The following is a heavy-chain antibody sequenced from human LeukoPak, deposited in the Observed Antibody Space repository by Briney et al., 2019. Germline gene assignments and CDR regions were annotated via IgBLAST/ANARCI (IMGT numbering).Heavy chain of an antibody. CDR2: ISYDGSNK. Sequence: GGSLRLSCAASGFTFRNYGMHWVRQAPGKGLEWVAVISYDGSNKYYADSVKGRFTISRDNSKNTLYLQMNSLRAEDTAVYYCAKDHYYGSGFDYWGQGTLVTVSS. D-gene: IGHD3-10*01. J-gene: IGHJ4*02. CDR1: GFTFRNYG. CDR3: AKDHYYGSGFDY. V-gene: IGHV3-30*18.